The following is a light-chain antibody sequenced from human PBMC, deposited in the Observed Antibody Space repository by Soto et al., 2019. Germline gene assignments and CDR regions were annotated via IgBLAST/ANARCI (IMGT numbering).Light chain of an antibody. Sequence: EIVLTQSPATLSLSPGERATLSCRASQSVSSYLAWYQQKPGQAPRLLIYYASNRATGIPARFSGSGSGTAVTLTISSLEPEDFAVYYCQQRRNWPPWTFGQGTKVEIK. CDR1: QSVSSY. J-gene: IGKJ1*01. CDR3: QQRRNWPPWT. V-gene: IGKV3-11*01. CDR2: YAS.